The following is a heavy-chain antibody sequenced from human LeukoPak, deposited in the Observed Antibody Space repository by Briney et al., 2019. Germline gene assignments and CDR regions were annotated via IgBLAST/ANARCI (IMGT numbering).Heavy chain of an antibody. V-gene: IGHV3-33*01. CDR2: IWYDGSNK. CDR1: GFTFSSYG. CDR3: ARGETSSYDY. Sequence: GRSLRLSCAASGFTFSSYGMHWVRQAPGKGLEWVAIIWYDGSNKYYADSVKGRFTISRDNSKNTVYLQMNSLRAEDTAVYYCARGETSSYDYWGQGTLVTVSS. D-gene: IGHD2-2*01. J-gene: IGHJ4*02.